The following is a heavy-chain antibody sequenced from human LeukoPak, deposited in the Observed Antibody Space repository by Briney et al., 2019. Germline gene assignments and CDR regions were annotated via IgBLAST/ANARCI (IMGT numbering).Heavy chain of an antibody. V-gene: IGHV3-30*18. J-gene: IGHJ4*02. Sequence: GGSLRLSCAASGFTFSDYNMHWVRQAPGKGLEWVAVISYDGSNKYYADSVKGRFTISRDNSKNTLYLQMNSLTDEDTAVYYCAKVRWDNSGWYYLDNWGQGTLVTVSS. CDR1: GFTFSDYN. D-gene: IGHD6-19*01. CDR2: ISYDGSNK. CDR3: AKVRWDNSGWYYLDN.